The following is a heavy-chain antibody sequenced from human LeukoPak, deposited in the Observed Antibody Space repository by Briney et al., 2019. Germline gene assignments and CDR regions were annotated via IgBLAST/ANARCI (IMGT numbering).Heavy chain of an antibody. CDR3: ARDQDIVVVPAATPHYGMDV. Sequence: GASVKVSCKASGYTFTGYYMHWVRQAPGQGLEWMGWINPNSGGTNYAQKFQGWVTMTRDTSISTAYMELSRLRSDDTAVYYCARDQDIVVVPAATPHYGMDVWGQGTTVTVSS. J-gene: IGHJ6*02. CDR2: INPNSGGT. D-gene: IGHD2-2*01. V-gene: IGHV1-2*04. CDR1: GYTFTGYY.